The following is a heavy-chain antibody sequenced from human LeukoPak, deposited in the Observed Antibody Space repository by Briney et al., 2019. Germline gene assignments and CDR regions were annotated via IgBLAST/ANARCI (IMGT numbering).Heavy chain of an antibody. D-gene: IGHD1-7*01. J-gene: IGHJ6*03. CDR3: ARGSWITGTTSYYYHMDV. CDR2: IIPIFGTA. V-gene: IGHV1-69*05. Sequence: AASVKVSCKASGGTLSSYAISWVRQAPGQGLEWMGRIIPIFGTANYAQKFQGRVTITTDESTSTAYMELSSLRPEDTAVYYCARGSWITGTTSYYYHMDVWGKGTTVTVSS. CDR1: GGTLSSYA.